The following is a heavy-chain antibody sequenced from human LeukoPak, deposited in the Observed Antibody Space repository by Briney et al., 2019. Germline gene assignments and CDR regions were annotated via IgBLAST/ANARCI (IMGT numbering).Heavy chain of an antibody. D-gene: IGHD3-16*01. CDR3: ATYSHWVAGDV. J-gene: IGHJ6*02. CDR2: MNEDGSEK. Sequence: GGSLRLSCAASGFTFSKSWVSWVRQAPGKGLEGVANMNEDGSEKDYVDSVKGRFTISRDNARKSLYLQMSSLRAEDTAVYYCATYSHWVAGDVWGQGTTVTVSS. V-gene: IGHV3-7*01. CDR1: GFTFSKSW.